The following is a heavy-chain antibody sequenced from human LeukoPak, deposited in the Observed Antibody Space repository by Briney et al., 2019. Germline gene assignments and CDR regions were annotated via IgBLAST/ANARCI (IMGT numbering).Heavy chain of an antibody. CDR3: ARNIVVVPAADYYYYGMDV. CDR1: GCTFSSYA. J-gene: IGHJ6*02. CDR2: IIPNLGIA. Sequence: GASVKVSCKASGCTFSSYAISWVRQAAGQGLEWTGRIIPNLGIANYAQKFQGRVTITADKSTSTAYMELSSLRSEDTAVYYCARNIVVVPAADYYYYGMDVWGQGTTVTVSS. D-gene: IGHD2-2*01. V-gene: IGHV1-69*04.